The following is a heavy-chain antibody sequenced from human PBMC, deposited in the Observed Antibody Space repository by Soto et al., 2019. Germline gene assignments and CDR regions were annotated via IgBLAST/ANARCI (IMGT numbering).Heavy chain of an antibody. CDR1: GGSISSYS. Sequence: SETLSLTCTVSGGSISSYSWSWIRQPPGKGLEWIGYIYYSGSTYYNPSLKSRVTISVDRSKNQFSLKLSSVTAADTAVYYCARVPGPWGQGTLVTAPQ. CDR3: ARVPGP. CDR2: IYYSGST. J-gene: IGHJ5*02. V-gene: IGHV4-59*12.